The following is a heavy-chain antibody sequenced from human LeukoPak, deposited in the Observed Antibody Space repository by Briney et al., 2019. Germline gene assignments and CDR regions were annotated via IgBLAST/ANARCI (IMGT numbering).Heavy chain of an antibody. D-gene: IGHD2-2*01. CDR3: ASGVPAAEYPFDY. CDR1: GGSFSGYY. J-gene: IGHJ4*02. Sequence: SETLSLTCAVYGGSFSGYYWSWIRQPPGKGLEWIGEINHSGSTNYNPSLKSRVTISVDTSKNQFSLKLSSVTAADTAVYYCASGVPAAEYPFDYWGQGTLVTVSS. V-gene: IGHV4-34*01. CDR2: INHSGST.